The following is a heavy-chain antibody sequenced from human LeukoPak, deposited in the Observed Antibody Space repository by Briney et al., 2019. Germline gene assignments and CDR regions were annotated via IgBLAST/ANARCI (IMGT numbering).Heavy chain of an antibody. Sequence: GASVKVSCKASGYTFTSYDINWVRQATGQGLEWMGWMNPNSGNTGYVQKFQGRVTMTRNTSISTAYMELSSLRSEDTAVYYCARLTFYSNYVSWFDPWGQGTLVTVSS. D-gene: IGHD4-11*01. CDR2: MNPNSGNT. V-gene: IGHV1-8*01. J-gene: IGHJ5*02. CDR1: GYTFTSYD. CDR3: ARLTFYSNYVSWFDP.